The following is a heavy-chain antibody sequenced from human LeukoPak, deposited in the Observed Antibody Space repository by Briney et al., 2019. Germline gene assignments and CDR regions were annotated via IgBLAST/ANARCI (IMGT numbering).Heavy chain of an antibody. D-gene: IGHD3-22*01. CDR3: ATSGPYYYDSSGYYHY. V-gene: IGHV1-8*01. J-gene: IGHJ4*02. CDR2: MNPNSGNT. CDR1: GYTFTSYD. Sequence: GASVKVSCKASGYTFTSYDINWVRQATGQGLEWMGWMNPNSGNTGYAQKFQGRVTMTRTTTISTASMELSSLRSEDTAVYYCATSGPYYYDSSGYYHYWGQGTLVTVSS.